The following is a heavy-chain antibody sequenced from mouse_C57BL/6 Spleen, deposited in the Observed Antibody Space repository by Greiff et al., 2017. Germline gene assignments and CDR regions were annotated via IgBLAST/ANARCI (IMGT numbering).Heavy chain of an antibody. CDR2: ISDGGSYT. J-gene: IGHJ2*01. V-gene: IGHV5-4*01. D-gene: IGHD1-1*01. CDR1: GFTFSSYA. Sequence: EVQLVESGGGLVKPGGSLKLSCAASGFTFSSYAMSWFRPTPEKRLEWVATISDGGSYTYYPDNVKGRFTISRDNAKNNLYLQMSHLKSEDTAMYYCARDRDYYGSRPYYCDYWGQGTTLTVSS. CDR3: ARDRDYYGSRPYYCDY.